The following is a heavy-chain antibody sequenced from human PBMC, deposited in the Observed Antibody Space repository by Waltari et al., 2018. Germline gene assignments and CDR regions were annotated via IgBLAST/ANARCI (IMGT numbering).Heavy chain of an antibody. CDR2: IYSGGST. D-gene: IGHD6-19*01. CDR3: AKASSGWADY. CDR1: GFTFSSYA. V-gene: IGHV3-23*03. J-gene: IGHJ4*02. Sequence: EVQLLESGGGLVQPGGSLRLSCAASGFTFSSYAMSWVRQAPGKGLEWVSVIYSGGSTYYADSVKGRFTISRDNSKNTLYLQMNSLRAEDTAVYYYAKASSGWADYWGQGTLVTVSS.